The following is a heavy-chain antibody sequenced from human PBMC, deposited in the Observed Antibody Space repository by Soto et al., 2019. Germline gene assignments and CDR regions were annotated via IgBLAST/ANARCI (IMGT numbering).Heavy chain of an antibody. Sequence: QVQLVESGGGLVKPGGSVRLSCAASGFTFSDHSMSWIRQAPGKGLEWVSYISDSGKTIYYADSVKGRFTISRDNARNSLYLQMNRLRDEDTAVYYGARPGPNYDDYIDYWGQGTLVTVSS. D-gene: IGHD5-12*01. V-gene: IGHV3-11*01. J-gene: IGHJ4*02. CDR1: GFTFSDHS. CDR3: ARPGPNYDDYIDY. CDR2: ISDSGKTI.